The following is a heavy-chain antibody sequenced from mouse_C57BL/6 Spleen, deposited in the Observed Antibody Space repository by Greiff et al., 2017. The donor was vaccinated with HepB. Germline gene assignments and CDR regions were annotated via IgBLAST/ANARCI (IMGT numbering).Heavy chain of an antibody. Sequence: VQLQESGAELARPGASVKLSCKASGYTFTSYGISWVKQRTGQGLEWIGEIYPRSGNTYYNEKFKGKATLTADKSSSTAYMELRSLTSEDSAVYFCANYYGSSYFDYWGQGTTLTVSS. CDR3: ANYYGSSYFDY. J-gene: IGHJ2*01. CDR2: IYPRSGNT. V-gene: IGHV1-81*01. CDR1: GYTFTSYG. D-gene: IGHD1-1*01.